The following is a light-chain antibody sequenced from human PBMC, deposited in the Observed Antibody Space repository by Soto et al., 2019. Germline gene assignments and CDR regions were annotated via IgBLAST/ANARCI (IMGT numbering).Light chain of an antibody. CDR2: DYN. Sequence: QSVLKQPPSVSAAPGQKVTISCSGSSSNIGGNSVSWYQQLTGTAPKLLIYDYNNRPSGIPDRFSGSKSGTSATLGITGFQTGDDADYYCGSWDSSLSAYVFGTGTKVTVL. J-gene: IGLJ1*01. CDR3: GSWDSSLSAYV. CDR1: SSNIGGNS. V-gene: IGLV1-51*01.